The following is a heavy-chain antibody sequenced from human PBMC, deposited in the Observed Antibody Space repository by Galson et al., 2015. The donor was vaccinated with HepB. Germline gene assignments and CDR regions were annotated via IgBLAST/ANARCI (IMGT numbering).Heavy chain of an antibody. CDR2: FDPEDGET. CDR1: GYTLTELS. J-gene: IGHJ4*02. Sequence: SVKVSCKVSGYTLTELSMHWVRQAPGKGLEWMGGFDPEDGETIYAQKFQGRVTMTEDTSTDTAYMELSSLRSEDTAVYYCATDPKLTIFGVAIDYWGQGTLVTVSS. D-gene: IGHD3-3*01. CDR3: ATDPKLTIFGVAIDY. V-gene: IGHV1-24*01.